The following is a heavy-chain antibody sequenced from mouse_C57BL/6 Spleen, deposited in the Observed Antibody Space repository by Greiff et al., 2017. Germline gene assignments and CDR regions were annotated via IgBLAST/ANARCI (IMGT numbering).Heavy chain of an antibody. V-gene: IGHV5-9-1*02. CDR2: ISSGGDYI. J-gene: IGHJ3*01. CDR3: TRDETTQAPFAY. D-gene: IGHD3-2*02. Sequence: EVKLVESGEGLVKPGGSLKLSCAASGFTFSSYAMSWVRQTPEKRLEWVAYISSGGDYIYYADTVKGRFTISRDNARNTLYLQMSSLKSEDTAMYYCTRDETTQAPFAYWGQGTLVTVSA. CDR1: GFTFSSYA.